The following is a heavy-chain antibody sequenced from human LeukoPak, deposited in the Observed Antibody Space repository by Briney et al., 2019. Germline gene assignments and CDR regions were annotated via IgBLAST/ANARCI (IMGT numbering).Heavy chain of an antibody. V-gene: IGHV4-39*07. CDR3: ARELRGSSSLGAFDI. CDR1: GGSISSSSYY. D-gene: IGHD6-13*01. CDR2: IYYSGST. J-gene: IGHJ3*02. Sequence: PSETLSLTCTVSGGSISSSSYYWGWIRQPPGKGLEWIGSIYYSGSTYYNPSLKSRVTISVDTSKNQFSLKLSSVTAADTAVYYCARELRGSSSLGAFDIWGQGTMVTVSS.